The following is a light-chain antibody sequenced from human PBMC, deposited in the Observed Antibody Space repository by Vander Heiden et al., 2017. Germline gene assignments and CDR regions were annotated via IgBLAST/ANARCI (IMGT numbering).Light chain of an antibody. CDR2: GAS. Sequence: EIVLTQSPGTLSLSPGERPTPSCRASQSVSSNYLAWYQQNLGQAPRLLIYGASSRAAGIPDRLSGSGSGTDFALTISRLEPEDFALYYCQQYGTSPMTFGQGTKVEVK. CDR1: QSVSSNY. J-gene: IGKJ1*01. CDR3: QQYGTSPMT. V-gene: IGKV3-20*01.